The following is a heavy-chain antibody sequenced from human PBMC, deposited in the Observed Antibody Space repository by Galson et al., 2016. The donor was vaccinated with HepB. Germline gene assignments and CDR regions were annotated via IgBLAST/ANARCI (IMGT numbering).Heavy chain of an antibody. D-gene: IGHD7-27*01. CDR3: ARALGQLNWGYDYSFYFLAV. Sequence: SVKVSCKASGYTFTGYYIHRVRQAPGQGLEWMGWINPDRGVTNSAQRFQDRVTMTRDTSIRTSYMELSRLRSDDTAVYYCARALGQLNWGYDYSFYFLAVWGKGTTVTVSS. V-gene: IGHV1-2*02. CDR2: INPDRGVT. J-gene: IGHJ6*03. CDR1: GYTFTGYY.